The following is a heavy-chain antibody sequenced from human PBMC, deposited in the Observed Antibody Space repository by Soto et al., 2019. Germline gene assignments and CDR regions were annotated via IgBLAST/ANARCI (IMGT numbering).Heavy chain of an antibody. Sequence: QVQLQESGPGLVKPSQTLSLTCTVSGGSISSGDYYWSWIRQPPGKGLEWIGYIYYSGSTYYNPSLKSRVNLPVGTAKNQFSLKLSSVTAADTAVYYCDRSLPLLGWFDPWGQGTLVTVSS. CDR2: IYYSGST. J-gene: IGHJ5*02. CDR1: GGSISSGDYY. V-gene: IGHV4-30-4*01. D-gene: IGHD3-16*01. CDR3: DRSLPLLGWFDP.